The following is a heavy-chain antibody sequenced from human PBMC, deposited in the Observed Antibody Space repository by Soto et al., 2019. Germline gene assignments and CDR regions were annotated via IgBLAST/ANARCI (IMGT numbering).Heavy chain of an antibody. CDR1: GYSFTSYW. D-gene: IGHD3-10*01. CDR2: IYPGDSDT. Sequence: PGESLKISCKGSGYSFTSYWIGWVRQMPGKGLEWMGIIYPGDSDTRYSPSFQGQVTISADKSISTAYLQWSSLKASDTAMYYCAKSEYYYGSGSYYLDYWGQGTLVTVSS. J-gene: IGHJ4*02. CDR3: AKSEYYYGSGSYYLDY. V-gene: IGHV5-51*01.